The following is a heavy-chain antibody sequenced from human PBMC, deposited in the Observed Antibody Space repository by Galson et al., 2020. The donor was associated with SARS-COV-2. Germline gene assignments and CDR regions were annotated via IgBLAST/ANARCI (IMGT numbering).Heavy chain of an antibody. D-gene: IGHD3-22*01. CDR3: ARDGYYYQSSGYKHWYFDL. Sequence: SETLSLTCIVFGTPTNGYYWSWVRQPAGTGLEWIGHVYSTGTTSYNPSLRSRVYMSLDMSKNQFSLRLTSVTAADTAMYYCARDGYYYQSSGYKHWYFDLWGRGSLVTVSS. J-gene: IGHJ2*01. CDR1: GTPTNGYY. CDR2: VYSTGTT. V-gene: IGHV4-4*07.